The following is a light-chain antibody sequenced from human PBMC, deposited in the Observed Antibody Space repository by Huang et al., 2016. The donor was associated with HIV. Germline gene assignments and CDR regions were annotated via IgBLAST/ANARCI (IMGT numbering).Light chain of an antibody. V-gene: IGKV1-39*01. CDR1: QTISKY. J-gene: IGKJ2*01. CDR3: QQSYNTPRT. Sequence: DIQMTQFPTSLSASVGDRLSISCRARQTISKYLNWYQQKPGTAPKLLISAASNLQNGVPSRFSGSGAGTHFTLAISDLQPEDSATYYCQQSYNTPRTFGQGTKLEI. CDR2: AAS.